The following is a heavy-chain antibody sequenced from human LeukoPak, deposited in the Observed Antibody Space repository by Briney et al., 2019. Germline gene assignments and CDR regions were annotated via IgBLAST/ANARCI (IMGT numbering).Heavy chain of an antibody. CDR1: GFTFSSYG. D-gene: IGHD3-16*02. V-gene: IGHV3-30*03. J-gene: IGHJ6*02. Sequence: GGSLRLSCAASGFTFSSYGMHWVRQAPGKGLEWVAVISYDGSNKYYADSVKGRFTISRDNSKNTLYLQMNSLRAEDTAVYYCARDWIDFDYVWGSYRLYGMDVWGQGTTVTVSS. CDR2: ISYDGSNK. CDR3: ARDWIDFDYVWGSYRLYGMDV.